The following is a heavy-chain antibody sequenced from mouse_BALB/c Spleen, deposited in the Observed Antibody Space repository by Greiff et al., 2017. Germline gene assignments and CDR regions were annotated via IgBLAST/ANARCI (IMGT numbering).Heavy chain of an antibody. CDR3: ASIYYDYDDAMDY. Sequence: EVQLQQSGAELVKPGASVKLSCTASGFNIKDTYMHWVKQRPEQGLEWIGRIDPANGNTKYDPKFQGKATITADTSSNTAYLQLSSLTSEDTAVYYCASIYYDYDDAMDYWGQGTSVTVSS. J-gene: IGHJ4*01. V-gene: IGHV14-3*02. D-gene: IGHD2-4*01. CDR1: GFNIKDTY. CDR2: IDPANGNT.